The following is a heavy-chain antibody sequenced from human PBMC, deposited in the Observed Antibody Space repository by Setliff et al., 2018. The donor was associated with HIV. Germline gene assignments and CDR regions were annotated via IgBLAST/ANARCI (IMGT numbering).Heavy chain of an antibody. D-gene: IGHD3-22*01. J-gene: IGHJ3*02. Sequence: SQTLSLTCTVSRDSMNRHYWTWIRQPPGKGLEWIGYISYSGRTDYNSSLKNRVTMSVDTSNNQFSLKMTSVTAADTAVYYCARAGDYYDSRNYLTRGPTAFDIWGQGTMVTVSS. CDR2: ISYSGRT. CDR1: RDSMNRHY. CDR3: ARAGDYYDSRNYLTRGPTAFDI. V-gene: IGHV4-59*11.